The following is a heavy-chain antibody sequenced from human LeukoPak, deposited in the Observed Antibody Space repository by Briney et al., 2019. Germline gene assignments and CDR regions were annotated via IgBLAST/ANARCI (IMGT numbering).Heavy chain of an antibody. V-gene: IGHV4-34*01. D-gene: IGHD3-10*01. CDR2: INHSGST. J-gene: IGHJ4*02. Sequence: PSETLSLTCAVYGGSFSGYYWSWIRQPPGKGLEWIGEINHSGSTNYNPSLKSRVTISVDTSKNQFSLKLSSVTAADTAVYYCARQKRTSGTMVRGVRMYPGGYYFDYWGQGTLVTVSS. CDR3: ARQKRTSGTMVRGVRMYPGGYYFDY. CDR1: GGSFSGYY.